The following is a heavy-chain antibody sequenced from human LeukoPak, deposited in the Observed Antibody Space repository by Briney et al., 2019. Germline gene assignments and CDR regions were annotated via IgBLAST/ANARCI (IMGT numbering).Heavy chain of an antibody. CDR1: GDPFTTYP. V-gene: IGHV1-3*01. Sequence: ASVKVSCKASGDPFTTYPIHWVRQAPGQRLEWMGWINAGNGDTKYSQKFQGRVTVTRDTSASTAYMEVSSLRSEDTAVYYCARNIAVAGTPGVWGQGTLVAVSS. J-gene: IGHJ4*02. CDR3: ARNIAVAGTPGV. D-gene: IGHD6-19*01. CDR2: INAGNGDT.